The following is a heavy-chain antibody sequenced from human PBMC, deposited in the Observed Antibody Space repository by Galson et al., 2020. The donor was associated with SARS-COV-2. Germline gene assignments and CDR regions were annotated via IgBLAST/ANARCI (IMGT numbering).Heavy chain of an antibody. CDR2: AYYSATT. D-gene: IGHD6-6*01. CDR1: GGSISSYY. Sequence: ETSETLSLTCTVSGGSISSYYWSWIRQPPGKGLEWIGYAYYSATTNYNPSLKSRVTISVDTSKSQFSLKLTPVTAADTAVYYCASSSSGNYYGMDVWGQGTTVTVSS. V-gene: IGHV4-59*01. CDR3: ASSSSGNYYGMDV. J-gene: IGHJ6*02.